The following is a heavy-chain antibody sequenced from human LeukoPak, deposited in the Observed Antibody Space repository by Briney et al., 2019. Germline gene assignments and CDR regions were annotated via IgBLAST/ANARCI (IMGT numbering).Heavy chain of an antibody. V-gene: IGHV4-59*01. D-gene: IGHD4-17*01. Sequence: PSETLSLTCTVSGGSISGFHWSWIRQPPGKGLDYIGDVFYSGGTNYHPSLKSRVTISVDTSKNQFSLKLTSVTAADTAVYFCARGGLTTVIPFDYWGQGALVTVSS. CDR2: VFYSGGT. J-gene: IGHJ4*02. CDR1: GGSISGFH. CDR3: ARGGLTTVIPFDY.